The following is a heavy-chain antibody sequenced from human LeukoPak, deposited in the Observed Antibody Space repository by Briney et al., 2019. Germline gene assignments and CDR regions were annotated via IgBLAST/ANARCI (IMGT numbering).Heavy chain of an antibody. CDR1: GDSISSGGYY. D-gene: IGHD6-19*01. V-gene: IGHV4-30-2*01. CDR3: ARRHPQQWLISRRPGWYFDL. J-gene: IGHJ2*01. Sequence: SQTLSLTCTVSGDSISSGGYYWSWIRQPPGKGLEWVAYIYHSGSNNYNPSLKSRVTISVDRSRNQFSLRLDSVTAADTAVYYCARRHPQQWLISRRPGWYFDLWGRGTLVTVSS. CDR2: IYHSGSN.